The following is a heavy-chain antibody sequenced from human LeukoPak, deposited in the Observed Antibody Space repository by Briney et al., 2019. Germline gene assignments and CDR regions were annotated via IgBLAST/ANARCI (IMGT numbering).Heavy chain of an antibody. CDR1: GYTFTDYY. J-gene: IGHJ4*02. CDR2: INPNNGGT. V-gene: IGHV1-2*02. Sequence: GASVTVSFQASGYTFTDYYMHWVRQAPGQGLEGMGWINPNNGGTNYAQKFQGRVTMTRDTSISTAYMELNRLRSDDTAVYYCARDPYSNYFDYWGQGTLVTVSS. CDR3: ARDPYSNYFDY. D-gene: IGHD5-18*01.